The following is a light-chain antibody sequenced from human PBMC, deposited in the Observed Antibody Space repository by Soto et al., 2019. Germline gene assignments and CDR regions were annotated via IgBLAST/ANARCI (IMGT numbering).Light chain of an antibody. CDR3: QHRSNWPWT. Sequence: EIVLTQSPVTLSLSPGERATLSCRASQSVSAYLAWFQQKAGQPPRLLIYDASDRASGVPPRFSGSGSGTDFTLTIPGLEPEDSAVYYCQHRSNWPWTFGQGTKVEV. CDR1: QSVSAY. CDR2: DAS. J-gene: IGKJ1*01. V-gene: IGKV3-11*01.